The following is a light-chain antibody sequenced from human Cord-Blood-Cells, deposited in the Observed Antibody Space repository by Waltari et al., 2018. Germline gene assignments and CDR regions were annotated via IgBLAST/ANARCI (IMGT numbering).Light chain of an antibody. CDR1: SSDVGGYNY. J-gene: IGLJ3*02. Sequence: SALTQPASVSGSPGQSITISCTGTSSDVGGYNYVSWYQQHPGKAPKLMIYDVSKRPSGVSNRFSGSKSGNTASLTISGLQAEDEADYYCSSYTSSRVFGGGTKLTVL. CDR2: DVS. CDR3: SSYTSSRV. V-gene: IGLV2-14*01.